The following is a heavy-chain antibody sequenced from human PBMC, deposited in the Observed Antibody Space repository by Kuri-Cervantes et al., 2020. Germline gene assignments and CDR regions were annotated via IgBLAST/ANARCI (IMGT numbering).Heavy chain of an antibody. J-gene: IGHJ4*02. Sequence: GESLKISCAASGFTFSSYSMNWVRQAPGKGLEWVSSISSSSSYIYYADSVKGRFTISRDNAKNSLYLQMNSLRAEDTAVYYCAREDYNFWSGYRRFDYWGQGTLVTVSS. CDR1: GFTFSSYS. CDR2: ISSSSSYI. CDR3: AREDYNFWSGYRRFDY. V-gene: IGHV3-21*03. D-gene: IGHD3-3*01.